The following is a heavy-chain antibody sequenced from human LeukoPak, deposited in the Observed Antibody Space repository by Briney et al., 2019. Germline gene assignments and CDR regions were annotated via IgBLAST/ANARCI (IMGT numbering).Heavy chain of an antibody. Sequence: GGSLRLSCAASGFTFSSYGMSWVRQAPGKGLEWVSSISSSSSYIYYADSVKGRFTISRDNAKNSLYLQMNSLRAEDTAVYYCARVSCSGGSCYIFDYWGQGTLVTVSS. CDR1: GFTFSSYG. CDR3: ARVSCSGGSCYIFDY. J-gene: IGHJ4*02. D-gene: IGHD2-15*01. CDR2: ISSSSSYI. V-gene: IGHV3-21*01.